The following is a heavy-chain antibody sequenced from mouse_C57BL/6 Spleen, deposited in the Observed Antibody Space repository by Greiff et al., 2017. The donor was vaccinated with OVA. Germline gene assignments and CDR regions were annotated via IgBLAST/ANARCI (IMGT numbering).Heavy chain of an antibody. V-gene: IGHV1-85*01. D-gene: IGHD4-1*01. Sequence: QVHVKQSGPELVKPGASVKLSCKASGYTFTSYDINWVKQRPGQGLEWIGWIYPRDGSTKYNEKFKSKATLTVDTSSSTAYMELHSLTSEDSAVYFCAIDWDAMDYWGQGTSVTVSS. CDR1: GYTFTSYD. J-gene: IGHJ4*01. CDR3: AIDWDAMDY. CDR2: IYPRDGST.